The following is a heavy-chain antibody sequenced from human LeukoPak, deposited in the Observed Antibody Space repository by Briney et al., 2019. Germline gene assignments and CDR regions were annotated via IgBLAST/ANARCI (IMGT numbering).Heavy chain of an antibody. CDR2: ISWNSGSI. J-gene: IGHJ5*02. CDR1: GFTFDDYV. V-gene: IGHV3-9*01. D-gene: IGHD4-17*01. CDR3: AKDIATVTEGGWFDP. Sequence: PGGSLRLSCAASGFTFDDYVMHWVRQAPGKGLEWVSGISWNSGSIGYADSVKGRFTISRDNAKNSLYLQMNSLRAEDTALYYCAKDIATVTEGGWFDPWGQGTLVTVSS.